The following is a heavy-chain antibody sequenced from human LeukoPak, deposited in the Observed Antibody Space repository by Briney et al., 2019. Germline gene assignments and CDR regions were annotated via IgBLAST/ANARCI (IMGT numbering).Heavy chain of an antibody. J-gene: IGHJ4*02. D-gene: IGHD2-21*01. CDR3: AKYCSGGCYSGLDY. Sequence: GGSLRLSCAASGFTFGSHSMSWVRQAPGKGLEWVSTTSTGGSTYYADSVKGRFTISRDNSKSTLHLQLNGLRAEDTAVYYCAKYCSGGCYSGLDYWGQGTLVTVSS. CDR2: TSTGGST. CDR1: GFTFGSHS. V-gene: IGHV3-23*01.